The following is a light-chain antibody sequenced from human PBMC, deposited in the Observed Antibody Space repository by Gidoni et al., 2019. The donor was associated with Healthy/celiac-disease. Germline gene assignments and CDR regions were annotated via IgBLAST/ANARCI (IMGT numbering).Light chain of an antibody. J-gene: IGKJ4*01. V-gene: IGKV1-33*01. CDR1: QDISNY. CDR3: QPYDNLPLT. CDR2: DAS. Sequence: QMTQSPSSLSASVGDRVTITCQASQDISNYLNWYQQKPGKAPKLLIYDASNLETGVPSRFSGSGSGTDFTFTISSLQPEDIATYYCQPYDNLPLTFGGGTKVEIK.